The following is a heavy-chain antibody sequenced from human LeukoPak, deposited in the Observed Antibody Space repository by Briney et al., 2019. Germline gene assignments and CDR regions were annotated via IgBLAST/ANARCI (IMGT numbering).Heavy chain of an antibody. V-gene: IGHV1-8*01. Sequence: ASVKVSCKASGYTFTSYDINWVRQATGQGLEWMGWMNPNSGNTGYAQKFQGRVTMTRDTSTSTVYMELSSLRSEDTAVYYCARDSSYGGNGGCAYWGQGTLVTVSS. CDR3: ARDSSYGGNGGCAY. CDR2: MNPNSGNT. D-gene: IGHD4-23*01. J-gene: IGHJ4*02. CDR1: GYTFTSYD.